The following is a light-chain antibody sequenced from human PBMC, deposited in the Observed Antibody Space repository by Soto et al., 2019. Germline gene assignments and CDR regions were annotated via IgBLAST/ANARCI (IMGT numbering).Light chain of an antibody. J-gene: IGLJ2*01. CDR3: YSTDSSNSRGV. CDR2: GDN. V-gene: IGLV3-10*01. Sequence: SYELTQPPSASVSPGQTARITCSGDALPKKNAYWYQQRSGQAPVLVIYGDNKRPSGIPERFSVSSSGTVATLTISGAQVEDEADYFCYSTDSSNSRGVFGGGTKVTVL. CDR1: ALPKKN.